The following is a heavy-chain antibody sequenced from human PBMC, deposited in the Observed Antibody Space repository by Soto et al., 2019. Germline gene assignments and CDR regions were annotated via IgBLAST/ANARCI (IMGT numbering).Heavy chain of an antibody. J-gene: IGHJ6*02. CDR1: GFTFGDYA. Sequence: GGSLRLSCTASGFTFGDYAMSWFRQAPGKGLEWVGFIRSKAYGGTTEYAASVKGRFTISRDDSKSIAYLQMNSLKTEDTAVYYCTRVGDSVNYYYYGMDVWGQGTTVTVSS. CDR2: IRSKAYGGTT. V-gene: IGHV3-49*03. CDR3: TRVGDSVNYYYYGMDV. D-gene: IGHD3-16*01.